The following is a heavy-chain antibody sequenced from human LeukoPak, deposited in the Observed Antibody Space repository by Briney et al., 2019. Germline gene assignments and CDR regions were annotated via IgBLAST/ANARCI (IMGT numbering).Heavy chain of an antibody. CDR3: ASMGVYYDSSGYYGAFDI. CDR2: IYSGGST. J-gene: IGHJ3*02. CDR1: GFTVSSNY. D-gene: IGHD3-22*01. Sequence: GGSLRLSCAASGFTVSSNYMSWVRQAPGKGLEWVSVIYSGGSTYYADSVKGRFTISRDNSKNTLYLQMNSLRAEDTAVYYCASMGVYYDSSGYYGAFDIWGQGTMVTVSS. V-gene: IGHV3-53*01.